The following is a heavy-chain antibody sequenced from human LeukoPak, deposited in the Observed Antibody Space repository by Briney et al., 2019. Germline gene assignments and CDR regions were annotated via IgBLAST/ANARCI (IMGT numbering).Heavy chain of an antibody. D-gene: IGHD3-22*01. CDR2: IRSKAYGGTT. V-gene: IGHV3-49*03. CDR3: TRLGDSSGYYYDAPDY. J-gene: IGHJ4*02. Sequence: GGSLRLSCTASGFTFGDYAMSWFRQAPGKGLEWVGFIRSKAYGGTTEYAASVKDRFTISRDDSKSIAYLQMNSLKTEDTAVYYCTRLGDSSGYYYDAPDYWGQGTLVTVSS. CDR1: GFTFGDYA.